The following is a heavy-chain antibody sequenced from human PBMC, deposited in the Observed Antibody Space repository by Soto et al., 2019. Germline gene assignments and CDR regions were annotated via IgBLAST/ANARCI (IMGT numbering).Heavy chain of an antibody. V-gene: IGHV3-74*01. J-gene: IGHJ4*02. Sequence: GPLRLSCAASGFTLRSYWMHWVRQGPGKGLVWVSRISSDGSVTNYVDSVRGRFTISRDNAKNTLYLQMNSLRVEDTAVYYCARYSSSDWDFDYWGQGTLVTVSS. D-gene: IGHD6-6*01. CDR3: ARYSSSDWDFDY. CDR2: ISSDGSVT. CDR1: GFTLRSYW.